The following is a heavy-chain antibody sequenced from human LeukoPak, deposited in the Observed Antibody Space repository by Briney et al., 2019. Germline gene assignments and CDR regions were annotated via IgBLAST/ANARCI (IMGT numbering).Heavy chain of an antibody. CDR3: ATLYYYDSSGYYYALGYFQH. J-gene: IGHJ1*01. V-gene: IGHV1-24*01. CDR2: FDPEDGET. Sequence: ASVKVSCKVSGYTLTELSVHWVRQAPGKGLEWMGGFDPEDGETIYAQKFQGRVTMTEDTSTDTAYMELSSLRSEDTAVYYRATLYYYDSSGYYYALGYFQHWGQGTLVTVSS. CDR1: GYTLTELS. D-gene: IGHD3-22*01.